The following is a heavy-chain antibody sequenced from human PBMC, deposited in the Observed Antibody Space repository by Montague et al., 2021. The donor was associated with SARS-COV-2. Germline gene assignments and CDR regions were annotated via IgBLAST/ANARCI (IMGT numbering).Heavy chain of an antibody. D-gene: IGHD6-13*01. V-gene: IGHV2-5*02. CDR2: IYWDDDK. CDR3: TNNRGDSSSSWYYSDS. Sequence: PALVKPTQTPTLTCTFSGFSLTTGGVGVSWIRQPPGKALEWLALIYWDDDKRYNPSLKSRLTITKDASKNQVVLTMTNMDPVDTATYYCTNNRGDSSSSWYYSDSWGQGTLVTVSS. CDR1: GFSLTTGGVG. J-gene: IGHJ4*02.